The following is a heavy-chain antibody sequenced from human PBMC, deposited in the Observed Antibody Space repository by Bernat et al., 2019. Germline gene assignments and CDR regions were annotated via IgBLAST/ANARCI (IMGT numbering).Heavy chain of an antibody. CDR1: GFTFSDYY. Sequence: QVQLVESGGGLVKPGGSLRLSCAASGFTFSDYYMSWIRQAPGKGLDWVSYISSSSYTDYADSVKGRFAISRDNAKNSLYLQMNSLRAEDTAVYYCARGASTSAPYMDVWGKGTTVTVSS. J-gene: IGHJ6*03. CDR3: ARGASTSAPYMDV. CDR2: ISSSSYT. V-gene: IGHV3-11*05.